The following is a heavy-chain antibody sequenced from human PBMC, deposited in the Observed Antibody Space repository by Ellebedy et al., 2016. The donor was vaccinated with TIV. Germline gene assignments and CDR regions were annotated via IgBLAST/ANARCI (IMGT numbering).Heavy chain of an antibody. CDR3: ARDLGPWRDYYHYGMDV. Sequence: GESLKISXAASGFTFSSYSMNWVRQAPGKGLEWVSSISSSSSYIYYADSVKGRFTISRDNAKNSLYLQMNSLRAEDTAVYYCARDLGPWRDYYHYGMDVWGQGTTVTVSS. V-gene: IGHV3-21*01. CDR2: ISSSSSYI. CDR1: GFTFSSYS. D-gene: IGHD3-16*01. J-gene: IGHJ6*02.